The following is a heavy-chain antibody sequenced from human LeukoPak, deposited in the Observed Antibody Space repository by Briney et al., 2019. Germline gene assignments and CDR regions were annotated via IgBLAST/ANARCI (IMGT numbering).Heavy chain of an antibody. CDR2: IHHSGGT. J-gene: IGHJ3*02. V-gene: IGHV4-34*01. CDR1: GGSFSGW. CDR3: ARHNGWAFDI. Sequence: SETLSLTCAVYGGSFSGWWSWIRQPPGKGLEWIGEIHHSGGTKYNPPLRSLDTISVDTSKRQISLKMTSVTAADTAIYYCARHNGWAFDIWGQGTVVTVSS. D-gene: IGHD2-15*01.